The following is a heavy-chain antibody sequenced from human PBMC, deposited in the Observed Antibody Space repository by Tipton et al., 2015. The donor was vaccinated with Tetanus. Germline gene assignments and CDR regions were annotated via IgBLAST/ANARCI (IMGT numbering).Heavy chain of an antibody. Sequence: GEALVRGGYYWTWIRHLPGKGLEWIGYIYHTGAAHYNPSLKSRVSISIDTSQNQFSLRLTSVTAADTAVYFCARNVYTVTNDAFDIWGHGTLVNVSS. V-gene: IGHV4-30-4*08. J-gene: IGHJ3*02. D-gene: IGHD4-11*01. CDR2: IYHTGAA. CDR1: GEALVRGGYY. CDR3: ARNVYTVTNDAFDI.